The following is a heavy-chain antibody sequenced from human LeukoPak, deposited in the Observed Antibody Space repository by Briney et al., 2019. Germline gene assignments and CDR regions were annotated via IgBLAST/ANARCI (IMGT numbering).Heavy chain of an antibody. J-gene: IGHJ3*01. D-gene: IGHD1-26*01. V-gene: IGHV5-51*01. CDR3: GMSGDRVPLQDDVFDV. Sequence: GESLKISCKVSGYSFTSYCIGWVRQMPGEGLEWMGIIYSPSFQGQVTVSVDKSINTAYLQWSSLQASDTAMYYCGMSGDRVPLQDDVFDVWGQGTMVAVS. CDR2: I. CDR1: GYSFTSYC.